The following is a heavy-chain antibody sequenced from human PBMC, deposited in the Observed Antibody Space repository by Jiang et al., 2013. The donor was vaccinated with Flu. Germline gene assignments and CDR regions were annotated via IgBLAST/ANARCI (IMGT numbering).Heavy chain of an antibody. J-gene: IGHJ4*02. Sequence: GAEVKKPGASVKVSCETSGYSFTKYGISWVRQAPGQGLEWMGWISTYDGDTKYAQKVQGRVTVTTDTSTSTVYMELRSLRSDDTAMYYCARDPSNSIGWRPWGXYWGQGTLVIVS. CDR2: ISTYDGDT. V-gene: IGHV1-18*01. CDR1: GYSFTKYG. CDR3: ARDPSNSIGWRPWGXY. D-gene: IGHD6-19*01.